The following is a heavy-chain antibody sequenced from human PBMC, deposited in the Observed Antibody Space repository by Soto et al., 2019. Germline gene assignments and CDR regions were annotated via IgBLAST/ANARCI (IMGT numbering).Heavy chain of an antibody. CDR2: INHAGST. V-gene: IGHV4-34*01. Sequence: QVQLRQWGAGFLKPSETLSLTCGIYGGSFRANYWSWIRQSPGKGLEWLGEINHAGSTDYNPSLTSRVTISADTSKNPFYLNLTSVTAADTAVYYCAAGGLFSVWGQGTPVTVSS. D-gene: IGHD3-3*01. CDR1: GGSFRANY. CDR3: AAGGLFSV. J-gene: IGHJ4*02.